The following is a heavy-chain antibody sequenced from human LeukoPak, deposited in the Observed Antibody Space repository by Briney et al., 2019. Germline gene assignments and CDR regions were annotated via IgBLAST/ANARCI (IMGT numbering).Heavy chain of an antibody. CDR1: GFTFSSYA. Sequence: GSLRLPCAASGFTFSSYAMSWVRQAPGKGLEWVSAISGSGGSTYYADSVKGRFTISRDNSKNTLYLQMNSLRAEDTAVYYCAKHNGKVPYYFDYWGQGTLVTVSS. J-gene: IGHJ4*02. V-gene: IGHV3-23*01. D-gene: IGHD1-20*01. CDR3: AKHNGKVPYYFDY. CDR2: ISGSGGST.